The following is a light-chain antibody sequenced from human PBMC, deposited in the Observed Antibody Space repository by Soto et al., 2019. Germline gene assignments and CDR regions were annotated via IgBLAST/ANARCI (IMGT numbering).Light chain of an antibody. CDR2: NVS. V-gene: IGLV2-14*01. Sequence: QSVLTQPASVSGSPGQSITISCTGTSSDVGGYNHVSWYQHYPDKVPKLLIYNVSHRPSGVSNRFSGSKSGNTASLTIAGLQAEDEADYFCTSSTTGSLDVFGTGTKLTVL. CDR1: SSDVGGYNH. CDR3: TSSTTGSLDV. J-gene: IGLJ1*01.